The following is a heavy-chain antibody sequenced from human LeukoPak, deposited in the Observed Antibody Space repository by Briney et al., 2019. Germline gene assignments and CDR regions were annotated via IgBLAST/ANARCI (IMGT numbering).Heavy chain of an antibody. CDR3: ARDLENGYIDPDDAFDI. CDR2: IIPIFGTA. J-gene: IGHJ3*02. Sequence: ASVKVSCKASGGTFSSYAISWVRQAPGQGLEWMGGIIPIFGTANYAQKFQGRVTITADESTSTAYMELSSPRSEDTAVYYCARDLENGYIDPDDAFDIWGQGTMVTVSS. D-gene: IGHD5-24*01. V-gene: IGHV1-69*01. CDR1: GGTFSSYA.